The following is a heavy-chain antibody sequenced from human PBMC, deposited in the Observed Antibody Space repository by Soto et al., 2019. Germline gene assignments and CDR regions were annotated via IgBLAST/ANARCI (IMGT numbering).Heavy chain of an antibody. D-gene: IGHD3-22*01. CDR3: AILTTSGYYPPFDD. V-gene: IGHV1-69*01. Sequence: QVQLAQSGAEVKKPGSSVKVSCKASGDSFSSSAITWVRQAPGQGLEWMGGIIPLFAAPHYAHRFQDRVTITADESTSTAYMELSSLRSEDTAVYYCAILTTSGYYPPFDDWGQGTLVTVSS. CDR1: GDSFSSSA. J-gene: IGHJ4*02. CDR2: IIPLFAAP.